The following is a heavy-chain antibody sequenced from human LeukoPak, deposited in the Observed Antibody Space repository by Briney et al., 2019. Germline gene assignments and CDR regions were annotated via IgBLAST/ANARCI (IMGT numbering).Heavy chain of an antibody. J-gene: IGHJ6*03. CDR1: GFTFSSYA. CDR2: ISGSGGST. CDR3: ARDQSDFWSIGYYYMDV. D-gene: IGHD3-3*01. V-gene: IGHV3-23*01. Sequence: PGGSLRLSCAASGFTFSSYAMSWVRQAPGKGLEWVSAISGSGGSTYFADSVKGRFTISRDYSKNTLYLQMNSLRAEDTAVYYYARDQSDFWSIGYYYMDVWGKGTTVTVSS.